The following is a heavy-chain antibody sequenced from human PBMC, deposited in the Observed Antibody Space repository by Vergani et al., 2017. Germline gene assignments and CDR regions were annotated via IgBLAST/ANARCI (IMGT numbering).Heavy chain of an antibody. Sequence: VHLVESGGGLVKPGGSLRLSCAASGFKFSDYYMSWIRQAPGEGLEWVSYISSGGGAIYHADSVKRRFTNSRDNAKSSLYLQMNSLRAEDPAVYYWARDRGGYGVFDYWGQGTLVTVSS. D-gene: IGHD5-12*01. V-gene: IGHV3-11*01. J-gene: IGHJ4*02. CDR2: ISSGGGAI. CDR3: ARDRGGYGVFDY. CDR1: GFKFSDYY.